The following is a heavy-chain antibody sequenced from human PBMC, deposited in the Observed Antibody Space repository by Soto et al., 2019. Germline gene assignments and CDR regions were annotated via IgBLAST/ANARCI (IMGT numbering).Heavy chain of an antibody. CDR2: IKSSGNTI. CDR3: AREGSSRSYYYDY. J-gene: IGHJ4*02. CDR1: RFTFSDYS. Sequence: EVQLVESGGGLVQRGGPLRLPCAASRFTFSDYSVNWVRQAPGKGLEWVSYIKSSGNTIYYADSVRGLFTISRESAENSLYLQMNSLRVEDTAVYYCAREGSSRSYYYDYWGQGTLVTVSS. V-gene: IGHV3-48*01. D-gene: IGHD6-13*01.